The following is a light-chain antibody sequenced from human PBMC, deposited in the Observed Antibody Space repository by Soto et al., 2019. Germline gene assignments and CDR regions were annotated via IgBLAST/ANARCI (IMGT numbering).Light chain of an antibody. J-gene: IGKJ1*01. Sequence: EVVMTQSPATLSVSPGERVTLSCRASQSINAHLAWYQQKPGQAPRLLIHGTSTRATGIPARFSGSGFGTESILTIIILQSEDFAVYYCQQYNTWLWTFGQRTQVEIQ. CDR2: GTS. CDR3: QQYNTWLWT. CDR1: QSINAH. V-gene: IGKV3-15*01.